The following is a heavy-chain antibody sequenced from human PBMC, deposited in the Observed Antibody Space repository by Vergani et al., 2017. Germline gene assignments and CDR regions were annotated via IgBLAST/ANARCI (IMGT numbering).Heavy chain of an antibody. Sequence: QVQLQESGPGLVKPSQTLSLTCTVSGGSISSGGYYWSWIRQPPGKGLEWIGYIYYIWSTYSNPSLTSRVTISVDTSKNQFSLKLSSVTAADPAVYYCARDGRYGSGSSLGRHDAFESWGQGTRVTVAS. CDR1: GGSISSGGYY. V-gene: IGHV4-31*03. D-gene: IGHD3-10*01. CDR2: IYYIWST. CDR3: ARDGRYGSGSSLGRHDAFES. J-gene: IGHJ3*02.